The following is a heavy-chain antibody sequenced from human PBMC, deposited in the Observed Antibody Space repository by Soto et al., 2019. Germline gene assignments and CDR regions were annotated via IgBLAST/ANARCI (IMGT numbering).Heavy chain of an antibody. CDR2: ISYDGSNK. J-gene: IGHJ4*02. CDR3: ARGGGYDYVWGSYRPDFDY. CDR1: GFTFSSYA. V-gene: IGHV3-30-3*01. Sequence: QVQLVESGGGVVQPGRSLRLSCAASGFTFSSYAMHWVRQAPGKGLEWVAVISYDGSNKYYADSVKGRFTISRDNSKNTLYLQMNSLRAEDTAVYYCARGGGYDYVWGSYRPDFDYRGQGTLVTVSS. D-gene: IGHD3-16*02.